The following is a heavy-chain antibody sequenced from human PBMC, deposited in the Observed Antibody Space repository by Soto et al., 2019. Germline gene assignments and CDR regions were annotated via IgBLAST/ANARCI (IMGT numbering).Heavy chain of an antibody. Sequence: QVQLVESGGGVVQPGRSLRLSCAASGFTFSSYGMHWVRQAPGKGLEWVAVIWYDGSNKYYADSVKGRLTISRDNSKNTLYLQMNSLRAEDTAVYYCARAPHAVVGEAFDIWGQGTMVTVSS. D-gene: IGHD3-22*01. CDR1: GFTFSSYG. CDR2: IWYDGSNK. J-gene: IGHJ3*02. CDR3: ARAPHAVVGEAFDI. V-gene: IGHV3-33*01.